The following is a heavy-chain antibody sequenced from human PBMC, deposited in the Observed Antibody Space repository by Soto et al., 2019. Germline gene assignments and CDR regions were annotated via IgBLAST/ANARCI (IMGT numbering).Heavy chain of an antibody. CDR1: GFTFNNAW. CDR2: IRSKADGGTI. J-gene: IGHJ4*02. D-gene: IGHD4-4*01. Sequence: EVQLVESGGGLVRPGGSLRLSCVASGFTFNNAWMNWVRQAPGKGLEWVGRIRSKADGGTIDYAAPVKDRFTISRDDSKNTLHLQMNSLKTEDPAVYYCTREPDYSNYFEYWGQGTLVTVSS. CDR3: TREPDYSNYFEY. V-gene: IGHV3-15*07.